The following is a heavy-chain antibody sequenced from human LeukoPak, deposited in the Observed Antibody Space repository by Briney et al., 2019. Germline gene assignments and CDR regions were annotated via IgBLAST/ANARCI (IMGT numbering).Heavy chain of an antibody. CDR3: ARPYCSGGSCSNWFDP. J-gene: IGHJ5*02. CDR2: IYYSGST. Sequence: SETLSLTCTVSGGSISSGGYYWSWIRQHPGKGLEWIGYIYYSGSTYYNPSLKSRVTISVDTSKNQFSLKLSSVTAADTAVYYCARPYCSGGSCSNWFDPWGQGTLVTVSS. D-gene: IGHD2-15*01. CDR1: GGSISSGGYY. V-gene: IGHV4-31*03.